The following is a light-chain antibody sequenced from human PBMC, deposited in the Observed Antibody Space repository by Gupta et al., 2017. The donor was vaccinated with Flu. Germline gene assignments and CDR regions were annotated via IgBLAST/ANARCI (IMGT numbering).Light chain of an antibody. CDR2: DAS. CDR3: QQRSNWGGT. J-gene: IGKJ1*01. CDR1: QGVSSY. Sequence: GERATLACRASQGVSSYLAWYQQKPGQAPRLLIYDASNRATGIPARFSGSGSGTDFTLSISSLEPEDFAVYYCQQRSNWGGTFGQGTKVEIK. V-gene: IGKV3-11*01.